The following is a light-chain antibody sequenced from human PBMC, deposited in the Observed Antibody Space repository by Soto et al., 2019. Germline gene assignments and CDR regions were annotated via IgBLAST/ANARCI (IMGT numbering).Light chain of an antibody. J-gene: IGLJ1*01. CDR1: SSNIGSNT. V-gene: IGLV1-44*01. CDR3: ASWYDSLNALYV. CDR2: SNN. Sequence: QSVLTQPPSASGTPGQRVTISCSGSSSNIGSNTVNWYQQLPRTAPKLLIYSNNQRPSGVPVRFSGSKSSTSASLAISGLQSEDEADYYCASWYDSLNALYVFGTGTKLTVL.